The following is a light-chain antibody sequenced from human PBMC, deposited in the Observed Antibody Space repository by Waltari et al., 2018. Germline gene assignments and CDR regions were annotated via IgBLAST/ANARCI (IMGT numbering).Light chain of an antibody. CDR2: DAA. CDR3: QQRSDWPPSIT. V-gene: IGKV3-11*01. Sequence: EVVLTQSPVTLSLSPGERATLSCRASPSVCKFLAWYQKKPGQAPRLLIYDAANRATGIPVTCSGSGSGTDFTLTISSVQPEDFALYFCQQRSDWPPSITFGQGTRLEI. J-gene: IGKJ5*01. CDR1: PSVCKF.